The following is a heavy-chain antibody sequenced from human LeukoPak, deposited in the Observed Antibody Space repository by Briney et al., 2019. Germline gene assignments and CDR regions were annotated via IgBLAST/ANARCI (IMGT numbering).Heavy chain of an antibody. CDR2: ISSCSSYI. D-gene: IGHD3-22*01. CDR3: ARDNDYDSSGSLDY. V-gene: IGHV3-21*01. Sequence: PGGSLRLSCAASGFTFSSYSMNWVRQAPGKGLEWVSSISSCSSYIYYADSVKGRFTISRDNAKNSLYLQMNSLRAEDTAVYYCARDNDYDSSGSLDYWGQGTLVTVSS. J-gene: IGHJ4*02. CDR1: GFTFSSYS.